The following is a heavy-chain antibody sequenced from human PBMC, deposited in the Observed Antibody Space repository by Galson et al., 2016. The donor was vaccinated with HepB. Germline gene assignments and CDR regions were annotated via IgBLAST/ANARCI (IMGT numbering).Heavy chain of an antibody. D-gene: IGHD3-10*01. CDR3: AKGNYGSASSYESYYYYGMDV. Sequence: SLRLSCAASGFTFSPYGMHWVRQAPGKGLEWVAVISYDGNSKYYADSVKGRFIISRDNSEKTLHLQMNSLRGEDTAVYYCAKGNYGSASSYESYYYYGMDVWGQGTTVTVSS. J-gene: IGHJ6*02. CDR2: ISYDGNSK. V-gene: IGHV3-30*18. CDR1: GFTFSPYG.